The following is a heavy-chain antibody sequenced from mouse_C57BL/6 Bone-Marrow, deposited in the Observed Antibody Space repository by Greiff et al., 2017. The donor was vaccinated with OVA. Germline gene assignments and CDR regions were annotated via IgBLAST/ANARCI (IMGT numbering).Heavy chain of an antibody. CDR3: TRGGYYGNYYAMDY. CDR2: IDPETGGT. V-gene: IGHV1-15*01. D-gene: IGHD2-1*01. Sequence: QVQLQQSGAELVRPGASVTLSCKASGYTFTDYEMHWVKQTPVHGLEWIGAIDPETGGTAYNQKFKGKAILTADKSSSTAYLELRSLTSEDSCVYYCTRGGYYGNYYAMDYWGQGTSVTVSS. J-gene: IGHJ4*01. CDR1: GYTFTDYE.